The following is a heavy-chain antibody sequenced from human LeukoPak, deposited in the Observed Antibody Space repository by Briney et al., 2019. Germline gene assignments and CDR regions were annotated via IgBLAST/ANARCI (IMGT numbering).Heavy chain of an antibody. D-gene: IGHD6-19*01. CDR3: AKNQGQWLVPVDY. CDR1: GFTLSDYY. V-gene: IGHV3-23*01. CDR2: MSGSGGST. Sequence: PGGSLRLSCAASGFTLSDYYMSWIRQAPGKGLEWVSSMSGSGGSTYYADSVKGRFTISRDNSKNTLYLQMNNLRAEDTALYYCAKNQGQWLVPVDYWGQGTLVTVSS. J-gene: IGHJ4*02.